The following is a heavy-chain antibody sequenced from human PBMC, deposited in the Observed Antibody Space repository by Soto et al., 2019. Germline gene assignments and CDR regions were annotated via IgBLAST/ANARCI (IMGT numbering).Heavy chain of an antibody. Sequence: QVQLVESGGGVVQPGRSLRLSCAASGFTFSSYAMHWVRQAPGKGLEWVAVMSYDGSNKYYADSVKGRFTISRDNSKNTLYLQMNNLRAEDTAVYYCARPQGSGYLPYYFDYWGQGTLVTVSS. CDR1: GFTFSSYA. V-gene: IGHV3-30-3*01. CDR3: ARPQGSGYLPYYFDY. D-gene: IGHD3-3*01. CDR2: MSYDGSNK. J-gene: IGHJ4*02.